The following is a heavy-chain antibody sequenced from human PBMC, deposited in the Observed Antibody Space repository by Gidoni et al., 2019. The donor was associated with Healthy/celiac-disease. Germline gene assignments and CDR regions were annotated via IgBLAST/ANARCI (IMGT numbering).Heavy chain of an antibody. D-gene: IGHD6-13*01. V-gene: IGHV7-4-1*02. CDR1: GYTFTRYA. CDR3: ARVSAAAGTLWFDP. Sequence: QVQLVQSGSELKKPGASVKVSCKASGYTFTRYAMNLVRQAPGQGLEWMGWINTNTGNPTYAQGFTGRFVFSLDTSVSTAYLQISSLKAEDTAVYYCARVSAAAGTLWFDPWGQGTLVTVSS. CDR2: INTNTGNP. J-gene: IGHJ5*02.